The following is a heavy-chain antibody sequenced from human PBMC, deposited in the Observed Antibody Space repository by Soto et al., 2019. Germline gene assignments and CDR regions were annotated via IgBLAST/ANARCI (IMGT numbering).Heavy chain of an antibody. J-gene: IGHJ4*02. CDR2: ISGSGGST. D-gene: IGHD6-13*01. Sequence: EVQLLESGGGLVQPGGSLRLSCAASGFTFSSYAMSWVRQAPGKGLEWVSAISGSGGSTYYADSVKGRFTISRDNSKNTLYLQMNSLRAEDTAVYYCNRYSSSWNSLYWGQGTLVTVSS. CDR1: GFTFSSYA. V-gene: IGHV3-23*01. CDR3: NRYSSSWNSLY.